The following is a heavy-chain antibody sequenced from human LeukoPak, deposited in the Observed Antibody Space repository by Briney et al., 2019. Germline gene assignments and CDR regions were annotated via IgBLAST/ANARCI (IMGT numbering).Heavy chain of an antibody. Sequence: GGSLRLSCAASGFTFTRYAMSWVRQAPGKGLEWVSSICSSGGSTYYADSVKGRFTISRDDSKNTLYVQMNSLRAEDTAVYYCAKVRTGHYFDYWGQGTLVTVSS. CDR2: ICSSGGST. D-gene: IGHD3/OR15-3a*01. J-gene: IGHJ4*02. V-gene: IGHV3-23*01. CDR3: AKVRTGHYFDY. CDR1: GFTFTRYA.